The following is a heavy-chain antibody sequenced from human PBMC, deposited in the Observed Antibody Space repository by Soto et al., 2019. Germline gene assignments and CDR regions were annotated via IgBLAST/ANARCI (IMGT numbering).Heavy chain of an antibody. CDR1: GFTFSSYG. Sequence: QVQLVESGGGVVQPGRSLRLSCAASGFTFSSYGMYWVRQAPGKGLEWVAVIWYDGSNQYYADSVKGRFTISRDNSKNTLYLQMNSLRAEDTAVYYCARSRGVTIFGVVMGYGMDVWGQGTTVTVSS. CDR2: IWYDGSNQ. CDR3: ARSRGVTIFGVVMGYGMDV. J-gene: IGHJ6*02. D-gene: IGHD3-3*01. V-gene: IGHV3-33*01.